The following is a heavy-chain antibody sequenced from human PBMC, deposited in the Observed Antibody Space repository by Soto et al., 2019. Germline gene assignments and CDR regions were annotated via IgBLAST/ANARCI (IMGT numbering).Heavy chain of an antibody. Sequence: QVQLVQSGAEVKKPGASVKVSCKASGYTFTSYDINWVRQATGQGLEWMGWMNPNSGNTGYAQKFQGRVTMTRNTSISTAYRELSSLRSEDTAVDYCAREHSSSWRFDYWGQGTLVTVSS. J-gene: IGHJ4*02. CDR1: GYTFTSYD. V-gene: IGHV1-8*01. CDR3: AREHSSSWRFDY. CDR2: MNPNSGNT. D-gene: IGHD6-13*01.